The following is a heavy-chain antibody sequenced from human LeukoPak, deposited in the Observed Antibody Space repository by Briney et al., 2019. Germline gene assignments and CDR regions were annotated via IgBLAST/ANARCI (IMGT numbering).Heavy chain of an antibody. V-gene: IGHV4-4*07. D-gene: IGHD2-15*01. Sequence: ASETLSLTCTVSGGSITNYYWSWIRQPAGKGLEWIGRIYTSGSTSYNPSLKSRVTMSVDTSKNQFSLKLSSVTAADTAVYYCARGRSPYCSGGSCYSGYFDYWGPGTLVTVSS. CDR2: IYTSGST. CDR3: ARGRSPYCSGGSCYSGYFDY. CDR1: GGSITNYY. J-gene: IGHJ4*02.